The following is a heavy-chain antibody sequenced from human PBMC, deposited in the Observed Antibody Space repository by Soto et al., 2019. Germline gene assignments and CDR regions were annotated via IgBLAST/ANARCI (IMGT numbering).Heavy chain of an antibody. D-gene: IGHD3-10*01. CDR2: IYPSGTT. V-gene: IGHV4-4*02. CDR1: GGSINSSNW. Sequence: SETLSLTCAVSGGSINSSNWWTWVRQTPGQGLEWIGEIYPSGTTNYNPSLKTRVTISLDKSTNQFSLRLTSVTAADTAVYYCPSQGSRLAVVPRGGFATWGQGSLVTVSS. CDR3: PSQGSRLAVVPRGGFAT. J-gene: IGHJ5*02.